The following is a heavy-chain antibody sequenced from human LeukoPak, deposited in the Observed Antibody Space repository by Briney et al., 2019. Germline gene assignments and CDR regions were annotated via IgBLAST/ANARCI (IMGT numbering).Heavy chain of an antibody. V-gene: IGHV3-23*01. D-gene: IGHD1-14*01. Sequence: GGSLRLSCAASGFTFSSYAMSWVRQAPGKGLEWVSAISGSGGSTYYADSVKGRFTISRDNSKNTLYLQVNSLRAEDTAVYYCAKDRSQNPYYYYGMDVWGQGTTVTVSS. J-gene: IGHJ6*02. CDR1: GFTFSSYA. CDR3: AKDRSQNPYYYYGMDV. CDR2: ISGSGGST.